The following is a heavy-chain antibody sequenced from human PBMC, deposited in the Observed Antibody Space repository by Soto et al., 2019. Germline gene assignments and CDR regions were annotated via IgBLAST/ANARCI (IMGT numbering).Heavy chain of an antibody. Sequence: GGSLRLSCAASGFTFSSYSMNWVRQAPGKGLEWVSYISSSSSTIYYADSVKGRFTISRDNAKNSLYLQMNSLRAEDTAVYYCARDLSRSVVLMVYGPEYYFDYWGQGTLVTVSS. V-gene: IGHV3-48*01. CDR2: ISSSSSTI. J-gene: IGHJ4*02. D-gene: IGHD2-8*01. CDR3: ARDLSRSVVLMVYGPEYYFDY. CDR1: GFTFSSYS.